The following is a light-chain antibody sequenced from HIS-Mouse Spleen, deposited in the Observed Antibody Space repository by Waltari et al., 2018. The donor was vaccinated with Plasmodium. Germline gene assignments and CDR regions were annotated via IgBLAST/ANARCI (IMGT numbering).Light chain of an antibody. CDR2: KAS. CDR1: QRISSR. V-gene: IGKV1-5*03. Sequence: DNQMTQSPSTLFASVGDRVTITSRARQRISSRLACYQQKPGKAPKRLIYKASSVESGVPSRFSGSGSGTEFTLTISSLQPDDFATYYCQQYSSYSWTFGQGTKVEIK. J-gene: IGKJ1*01. CDR3: QQYSSYSWT.